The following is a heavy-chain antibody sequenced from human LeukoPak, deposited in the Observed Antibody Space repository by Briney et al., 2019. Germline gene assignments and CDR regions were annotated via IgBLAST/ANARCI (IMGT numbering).Heavy chain of an antibody. J-gene: IGHJ4*02. V-gene: IGHV3-30*04. Sequence: GGSLRLSCAASGFTFSSYAMHWVRQAPGKGLEWVVLISYDGSDKYYADTVEGRFTISRDNSKSTVHLQMNSLRTEDTAVYFCAREVVAVLPDASTNDYWGQGALVFVSS. D-gene: IGHD2-8*01. CDR3: AREVVAVLPDASTNDY. CDR1: GFTFSSYA. CDR2: ISYDGSDK.